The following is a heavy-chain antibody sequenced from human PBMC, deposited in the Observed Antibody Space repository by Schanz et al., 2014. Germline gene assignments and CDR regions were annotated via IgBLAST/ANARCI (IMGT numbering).Heavy chain of an antibody. D-gene: IGHD4-17*01. J-gene: IGHJ5*02. CDR2: VIPILGVT. CDR1: GGTFSRLT. V-gene: IGHV1-69*02. CDR3: ATLDYADSVS. Sequence: QVQLVQSGADVKKPGSSVRVSCKASGGTFSRLTFSWLRQAPGQGLEWMGRVIPILGVTHYAQKFQGRVTITADKSTTTAYMELNSLNSDDTAVYYCATLDYADSVSWGQGTLVTVSS.